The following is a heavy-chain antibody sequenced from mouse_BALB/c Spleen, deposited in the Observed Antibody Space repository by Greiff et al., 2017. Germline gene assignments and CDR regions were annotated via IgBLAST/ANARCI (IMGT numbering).Heavy chain of an antibody. V-gene: IGHV1-5*01. CDR3: TREDEDDGKAD. CDR2: IYPGNSDT. D-gene: IGHD2-12*01. CDR1: GYTFTRYC. J-gene: IGHJ3*01. Sequence: VQLQQSGSVLVRPGASVKLSCTASGYTFTRYCMHWVKQRPGQGLDWIGSIYPGNSDTSYNQKFKGKAKLTAATSASTAYMELSSLTNEDSAVYYSTREDEDDGKADWGQGTLGTVSA.